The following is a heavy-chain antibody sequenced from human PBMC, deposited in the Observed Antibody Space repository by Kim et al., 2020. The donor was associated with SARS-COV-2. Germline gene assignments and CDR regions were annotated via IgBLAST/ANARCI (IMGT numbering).Heavy chain of an antibody. V-gene: IGHV4-34*01. D-gene: IGHD6-6*01. CDR1: GGSFSGYY. Sequence: SETLSLTCAVYGGSFSGYYWSWIRQPPGKGLEWIGKINHSGSTNYNPSLKSRVTISVDTSKNQFSLKLSSVTAADTAVYYCARGGIESIAAHPRWVAKNTFDYWGQGTLVTVSS. CDR3: ARGGIESIAAHPRWVAKNTFDY. CDR2: INHSGST. J-gene: IGHJ4*02.